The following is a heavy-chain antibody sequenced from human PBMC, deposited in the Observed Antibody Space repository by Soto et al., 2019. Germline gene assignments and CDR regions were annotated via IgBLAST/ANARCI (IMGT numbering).Heavy chain of an antibody. J-gene: IGHJ5*02. CDR2: INHSGST. CDR3: ARDLSKVDGVNNWFDH. V-gene: IGHV4-34*01. CDR1: GGSFSGYY. Sequence: LSLTCAVYGGSFSGYYWSWIRQPPGKGLEWIGEINHSGSTNYNPSLKSRVTISVDTSKNQFSLKLSSVTAADTAVYYCARDLSKVDGVNNWFDHWGQGTLVTVSS. D-gene: IGHD3-16*02.